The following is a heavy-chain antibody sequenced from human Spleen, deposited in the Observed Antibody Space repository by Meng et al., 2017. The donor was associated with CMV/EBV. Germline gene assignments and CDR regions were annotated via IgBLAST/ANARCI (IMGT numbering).Heavy chain of an antibody. V-gene: IGHV1-2*02. D-gene: IGHD3-3*01. Sequence: ASVKVSCKASGYTFTSYDINWVRQATGQGLEWVGWINPHSGGTRYAQKFQGRLTMTRDTSISTAYMELTRLRSHDTAVYYWATIGGLYHDFWNHWGRGTLVTVSS. CDR2: INPHSGGT. CDR1: GYTFTSYD. J-gene: IGHJ1*01. CDR3: ATIGGLYHDFWNH.